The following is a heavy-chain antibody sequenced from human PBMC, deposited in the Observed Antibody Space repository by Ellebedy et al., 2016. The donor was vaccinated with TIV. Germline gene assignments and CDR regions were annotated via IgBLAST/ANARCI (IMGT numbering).Heavy chain of an antibody. CDR3: ARFVDGDYEDY. D-gene: IGHD4-17*01. CDR1: GYTFTNYG. V-gene: IGHV1-18*04. CDR2: ISGYNGNT. Sequence: AASVKVSCKASGYTFTNYGIIWARQAPGQGLEWMGWISGYNGNTYSAQKLQGRVTMTTDTSTSTAYMELRSLRSDDTAVYYCARFVDGDYEDYWGQGALVTVSS. J-gene: IGHJ4*02.